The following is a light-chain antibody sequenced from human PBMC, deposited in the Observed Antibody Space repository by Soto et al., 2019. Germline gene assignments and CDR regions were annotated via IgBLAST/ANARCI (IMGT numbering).Light chain of an antibody. CDR2: DAS. V-gene: IGKV1-5*01. J-gene: IGKJ2*01. Sequence: DIQMTQSPSTLSASVGDRVTITCRASQSISSWLAWYQQKPGKAPKLLIYDASSLESGVPSRFSGNGSRTEFTLTISRLQPDDFATYYCQKYNSYYTFGQGTKLEIK. CDR1: QSISSW. CDR3: QKYNSYYT.